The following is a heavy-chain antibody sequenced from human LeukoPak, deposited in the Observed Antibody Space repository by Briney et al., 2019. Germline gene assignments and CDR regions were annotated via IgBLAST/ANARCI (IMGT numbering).Heavy chain of an antibody. CDR1: GFTFSSFT. Sequence: GASLRLSCAASGFTFSSFTMNWVRQAPGKGLEWVSVVHGSGSSTYYADSVKGRFTISRDNSKNMLYLQMNSLRAEDTAVYYCAKDPDYWGQGTLVTVSS. V-gene: IGHV3-23*01. J-gene: IGHJ4*02. CDR3: AKDPDY. CDR2: VHGSGSST.